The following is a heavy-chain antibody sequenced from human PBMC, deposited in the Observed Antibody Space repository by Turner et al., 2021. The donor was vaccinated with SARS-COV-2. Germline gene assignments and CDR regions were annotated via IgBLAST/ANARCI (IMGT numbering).Heavy chain of an antibody. Sequence: QVQLVESGGGLVKPGGSLRLSCAASGFTFSDYYMRWIRQALGKGLEWVSYISSSSSYTNDADSEKGRFTISRDDTKNSLYLQMNSLRAEDTAVYYCAGAYDYLYKWGQGTLVTVSS. CDR2: ISSSSSYT. CDR3: AGAYDYLYK. D-gene: IGHD3-16*01. J-gene: IGHJ4*02. CDR1: GFTFSDYY. V-gene: IGHV3-11*06.